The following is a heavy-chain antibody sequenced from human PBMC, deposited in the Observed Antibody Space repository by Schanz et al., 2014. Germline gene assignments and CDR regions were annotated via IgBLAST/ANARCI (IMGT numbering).Heavy chain of an antibody. CDR1: GYTFTGHY. D-gene: IGHD2-2*01. V-gene: IGHV1-2*02. J-gene: IGHJ5*02. CDR3: ARELCSSTTCYVRYDP. CDR2: INPNSGDT. Sequence: QVQLVQSGAEVKKPGASVKVSCKASGYTFTGHYMHWVRQAPGQGLEWMGWINPNSGDTEYGQQFEGRVTLTRDTSISTAYMELSSLTSDDTAVYYCARELCSSTTCYVRYDPWGQGTLVTVSS.